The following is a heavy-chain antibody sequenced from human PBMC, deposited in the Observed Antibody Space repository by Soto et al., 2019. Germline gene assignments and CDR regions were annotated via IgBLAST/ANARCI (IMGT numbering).Heavy chain of an antibody. CDR3: AREGIAAALDY. J-gene: IGHJ4*02. CDR2: ISSSSSYI. V-gene: IGHV3-21*01. CDR1: GFTFSSYS. D-gene: IGHD6-13*01. Sequence: EVQLVESGGGLVKPGGSLRLSCAASGFTFSSYSMNWVRQAPGKGLEWVSSISSSSSYIYYADSVKGPFTISRDNAKNSLCRQMNRLRAEDTAGYYCAREGIAAALDYWGQVTLVTVA.